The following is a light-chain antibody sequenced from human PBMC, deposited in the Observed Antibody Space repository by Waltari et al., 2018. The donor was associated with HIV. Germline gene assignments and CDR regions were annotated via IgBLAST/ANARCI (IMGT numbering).Light chain of an antibody. CDR1: SSDVGDYNY. CDR3: CSYAGSYTSPYV. V-gene: IGLV2-11*01. J-gene: IGLJ1*01. CDR2: DVS. Sequence: QSALTQPRSVSGSPGQSVTISCTGTSSDVGDYNYVSWYQQHPGKAPKLMIYDVSKRRSGVPDRFSGSKCGNTASLTISGLQAEDEADYYGCSYAGSYTSPYVFGTGTKVTVL.